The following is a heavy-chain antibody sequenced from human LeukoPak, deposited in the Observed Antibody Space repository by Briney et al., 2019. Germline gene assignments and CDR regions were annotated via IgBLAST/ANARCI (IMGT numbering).Heavy chain of an antibody. D-gene: IGHD4-17*01. V-gene: IGHV3-23*01. CDR2: ISGSGGST. J-gene: IGHJ4*02. Sequence: GGSLRLSCAASGFTFNTYARTWVRQAPGQGLEWVSGISGSGGSTYYADSVKGRFTISRDNSKSTLYLQMNSLRAEDTALYYCAKGGPPYGDYVYFDYWGQGTLVTVSS. CDR1: GFTFNTYA. CDR3: AKGGPPYGDYVYFDY.